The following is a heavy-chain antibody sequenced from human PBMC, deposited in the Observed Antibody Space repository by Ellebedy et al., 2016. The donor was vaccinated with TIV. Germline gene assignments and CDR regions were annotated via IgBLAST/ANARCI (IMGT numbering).Heavy chain of an antibody. Sequence: ASVKVSXKASGYTFTGYYMHWVRQAPGQGLEWMGWISAYNGNTNYAQKLQGRVTMTTDTSTSTAYVELRSLRSDDTAVYYCARVSNFIPVEPPGDYWGQGTLVTVSS. V-gene: IGHV1-18*04. CDR3: ARVSNFIPVEPPGDY. J-gene: IGHJ4*02. CDR1: GYTFTGYY. D-gene: IGHD5-24*01. CDR2: ISAYNGNT.